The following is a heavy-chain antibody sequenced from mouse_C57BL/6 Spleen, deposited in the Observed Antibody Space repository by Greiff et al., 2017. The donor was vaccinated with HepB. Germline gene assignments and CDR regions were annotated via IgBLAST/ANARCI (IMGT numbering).Heavy chain of an antibody. CDR2: ISDGGSYT. CDR1: GFTFSSYA. Sequence: EVMLVESGGGLVKPGGSLKLSCAASGFTFSSYAMSWVRQTPEKRLEWVATISDGGSYTYYPDNVKGRFTISRDNAKNNLYLQMSHLKSEDTAMYYCARDNPGWFAYWGQGTLVTVSA. CDR3: ARDNPGWFAY. J-gene: IGHJ3*01. V-gene: IGHV5-4*01.